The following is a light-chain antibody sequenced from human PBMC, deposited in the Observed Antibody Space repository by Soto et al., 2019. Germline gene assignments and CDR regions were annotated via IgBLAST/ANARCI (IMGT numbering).Light chain of an antibody. V-gene: IGKV1-9*01. CDR2: AAS. Sequence: IPLTQSPSSLSASVGDRVTITCRASQDIAFYLAWYQQKPGEAPKLLIYAASTLYGGVPSRFSGSGSGTDFALTISSLQPDDFATYYCQQYNSYSQWTFGQGTKVDIK. J-gene: IGKJ1*01. CDR3: QQYNSYSQWT. CDR1: QDIAFY.